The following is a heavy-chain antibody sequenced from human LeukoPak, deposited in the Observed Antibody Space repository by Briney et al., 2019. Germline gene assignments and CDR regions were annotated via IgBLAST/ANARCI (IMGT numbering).Heavy chain of an antibody. Sequence: GESLKISCKGSGYSFTSYWIGWVRQMPGKGLEWMGIIYPGDSDTRYSPSFQGQVTISADKSISTAYLQWSSLKASDTAMYYCARRRVAVAGTGGTWSFDYWGQGTLVTVSS. J-gene: IGHJ4*02. CDR3: ARRRVAVAGTGGTWSFDY. V-gene: IGHV5-51*01. D-gene: IGHD6-19*01. CDR2: IYPGDSDT. CDR1: GYSFTSYW.